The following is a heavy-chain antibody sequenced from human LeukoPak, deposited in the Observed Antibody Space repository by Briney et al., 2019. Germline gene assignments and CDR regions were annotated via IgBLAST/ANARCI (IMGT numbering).Heavy chain of an antibody. J-gene: IGHJ4*02. CDR2: IKSKTDGGTT. D-gene: IGHD3-10*01. CDR1: GFTFSNAW. CDR3: TCPVRGVIKAWDY. Sequence: GGSLRLSCAASGFTFSNAWMSWVRQAPGKGLEWVGRIKSKTDGGTTDYAAPVKGRFTISRDDSKNTLYLQRNSLKTEDTAVYYCTCPVRGVIKAWDYWGQGTLVTVSS. V-gene: IGHV3-15*01.